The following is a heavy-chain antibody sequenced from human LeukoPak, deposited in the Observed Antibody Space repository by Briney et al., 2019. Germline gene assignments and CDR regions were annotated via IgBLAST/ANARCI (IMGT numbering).Heavy chain of an antibody. Sequence: SETLSLTCTVSGGSISSSSYYWGWIRQPPGKVLEWIGSIYYSGSTYYNPSLKSRVTISVDTSKNQFSLKLSSATAADTAVYYCARLILGYCSGGSCYSGDYWGQGTLVTVSS. CDR2: IYYSGST. J-gene: IGHJ4*02. V-gene: IGHV4-39*01. D-gene: IGHD2-15*01. CDR1: GGSISSSSYY. CDR3: ARLILGYCSGGSCYSGDY.